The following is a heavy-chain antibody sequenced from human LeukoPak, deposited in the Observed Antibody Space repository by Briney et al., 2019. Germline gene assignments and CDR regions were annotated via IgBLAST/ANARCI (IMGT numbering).Heavy chain of an antibody. CDR2: IKQDGSET. J-gene: IGHJ4*02. V-gene: IGHV3-7*03. CDR3: VRVGIYSTSRYWFDY. D-gene: IGHD2-2*01. Sequence: GGSLRLSCAASGFTFSTYWMTWFRQAPGEGLEWVAHIKQDGSETHYVDSVKGRFTISRDNAKNSLYLQMNSLRAEDTAVYYCVRVGIYSTSRYWFDYWGQGTLVTVSS. CDR1: GFTFSTYW.